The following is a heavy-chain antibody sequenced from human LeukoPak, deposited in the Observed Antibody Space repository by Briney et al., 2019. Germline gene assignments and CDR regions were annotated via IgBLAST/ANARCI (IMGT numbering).Heavy chain of an antibody. CDR1: GFTFSDYY. Sequence: KTGGSLRLSCAASGFTFSDYYMSWIRQAPGRGLEWVGRIKSKTDDGTIDYAAPVKGRFTISRDDSKTTLYLQMNNLKTEDTAVYYCADYNNTAGWFDPWGQGTLVTVSS. CDR2: IKSKTDDGTI. CDR3: ADYNNTAGWFDP. V-gene: IGHV3-15*01. D-gene: IGHD4-11*01. J-gene: IGHJ5*02.